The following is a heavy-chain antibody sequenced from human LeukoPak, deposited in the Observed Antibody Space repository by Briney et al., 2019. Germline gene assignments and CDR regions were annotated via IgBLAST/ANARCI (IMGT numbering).Heavy chain of an antibody. CDR3: AKVGAVAAVEN. J-gene: IGHJ4*02. CDR2: IYTGETT. V-gene: IGHV3-66*01. D-gene: IGHD6-19*01. Sequence: GGSLRLSCAASGFTVSSKYMSWVRQAPGKGLEWVSVIYTGETTNYADSVKGRFTISRDNSKNTLYLQMDGLRVEDTAVYYCAKVGAVAAVENWGQGTLVTVSS. CDR1: GFTVSSKY.